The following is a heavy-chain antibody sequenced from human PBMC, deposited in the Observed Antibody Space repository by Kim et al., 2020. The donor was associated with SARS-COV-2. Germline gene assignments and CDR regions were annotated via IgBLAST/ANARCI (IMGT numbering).Heavy chain of an antibody. V-gene: IGHV4-31*03. J-gene: IGHJ2*01. Sequence: SETLSLTCTVSGDSISGGGYYWTWIRQHPGTGLEWIGYLYYSGSTYYNPSLKSRLTISVDTSVNQFSLKLTSVTAADTAVYYCARGLTFFRGVIIARYFDLWGRGTLLTVSS. D-gene: IGHD3-10*01. CDR2: LYYSGST. CDR3: ARGLTFFRGVIIARYFDL. CDR1: GDSISGGGYY.